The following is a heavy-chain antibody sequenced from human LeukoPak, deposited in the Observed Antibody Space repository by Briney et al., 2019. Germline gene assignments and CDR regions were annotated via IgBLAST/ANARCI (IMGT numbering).Heavy chain of an antibody. D-gene: IGHD3-10*01. Sequence: SETLSLTCAVYGGSFSGYYWSWIRQPPGKGLEWIGEINHSGSTNYNPSLKSRVTISVDTSKNQFSLKLSSVTAADTAVYYCARAKEGLLWFGELNPFDYWGQGTLATVSS. J-gene: IGHJ4*02. V-gene: IGHV4-34*01. CDR2: INHSGST. CDR1: GGSFSGYY. CDR3: ARAKEGLLWFGELNPFDY.